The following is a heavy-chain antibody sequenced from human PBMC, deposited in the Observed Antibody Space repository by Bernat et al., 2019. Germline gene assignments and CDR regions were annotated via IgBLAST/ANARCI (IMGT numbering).Heavy chain of an antibody. CDR2: IYSGGST. V-gene: IGHV3-66*04. CDR3: AKHRFGELGADY. J-gene: IGHJ4*02. D-gene: IGHD3-10*01. CDR1: GFTVSSNY. Sequence: VQLVESGGGLVQPGGSLRLSCAASGFTVSSNYMSWVRQAPGKGLEWVSVIYSGGSTYYADSVKGRFTISRDNSKNTLYLQMNSLRAEDTAVYYCAKHRFGELGADYWGQGTLITVSS.